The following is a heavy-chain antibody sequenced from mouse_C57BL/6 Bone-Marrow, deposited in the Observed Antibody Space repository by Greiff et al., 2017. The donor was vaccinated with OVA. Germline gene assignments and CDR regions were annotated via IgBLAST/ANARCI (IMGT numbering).Heavy chain of an antibody. CDR3: VRGAVVAPGFAY. Sequence: EVMLVESGGGLVQPKGSLKLSCAASGFSFNTYAMNWVRQAPGKGLEWVARIRSKSNNYATYYADSVKDRFTISRDDSESMLYLQMNNLKTEDTAMYYCVRGAVVAPGFAYWGQGTLVTVSA. D-gene: IGHD1-1*01. CDR1: GFSFNTYA. J-gene: IGHJ3*01. CDR2: IRSKSNNYAT. V-gene: IGHV10-1*01.